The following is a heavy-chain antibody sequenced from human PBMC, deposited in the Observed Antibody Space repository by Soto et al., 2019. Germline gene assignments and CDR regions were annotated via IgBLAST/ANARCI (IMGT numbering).Heavy chain of an antibody. V-gene: IGHV3-30-3*01. J-gene: IGHJ3*02. CDR1: GFTFSSYA. Sequence: QVQLVESGGGVVQPGRSLRLSCAASGFTFSSYAMHWVRQAPGKGLEWVAVISYDGSNKYYADSVKGRFTISRDNSKNTLYLQMNSLRAEDTAVYYCARDSSGYYYVTGAFGIWGQGTMVTVSS. D-gene: IGHD3-22*01. CDR3: ARDSSGYYYVTGAFGI. CDR2: ISYDGSNK.